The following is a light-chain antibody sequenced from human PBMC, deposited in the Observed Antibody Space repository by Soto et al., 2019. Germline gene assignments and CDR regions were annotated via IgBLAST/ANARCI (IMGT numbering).Light chain of an antibody. Sequence: EIVLAQSPGTLSLSPGERATLSCRASQSVSSNSLAWYQQKRGQAPRLLIYGASSRATGIPDRFSGSGSGTDFTLIITRLEPEDFAVYYCQQYEKSPRTFGQGTKVEIK. CDR2: GAS. CDR1: QSVSSNS. V-gene: IGKV3-20*01. J-gene: IGKJ1*01. CDR3: QQYEKSPRT.